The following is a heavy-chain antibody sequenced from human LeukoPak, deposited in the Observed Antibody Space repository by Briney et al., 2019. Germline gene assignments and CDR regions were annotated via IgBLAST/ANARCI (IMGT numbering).Heavy chain of an antibody. Sequence: PGGSLRLSCAASGFTFSSYEMNWLRQAPGKGLDWVSYISSSDSTIYYADSVKGRFTISRDNAKNSLYLQMNSLRAEDTAVYYCAELGITMIGGVWGKGTTVTISS. J-gene: IGHJ6*03. CDR3: AELGITMIGGV. CDR1: GFTFSSYE. D-gene: IGHD3-10*02. V-gene: IGHV3-48*03. CDR2: ISSSDSTI.